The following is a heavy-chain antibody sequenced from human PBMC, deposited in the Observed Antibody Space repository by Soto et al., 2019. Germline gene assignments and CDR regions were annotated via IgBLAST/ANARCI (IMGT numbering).Heavy chain of an antibody. J-gene: IGHJ4*02. Sequence: QVQLVQSGAEVKKPGASVKVSCKASGYTFTSYYMHWVRQAPGQGLEWMGIINPSGGSTSYAQKFQGSVTMTRDTSTSTVYMELSSLRSEDTAVYYCARSPYDFWSGYYEIRYYFDYWGQGTLVTVSS. CDR3: ARSPYDFWSGYYEIRYYFDY. CDR1: GYTFTSYY. D-gene: IGHD3-3*01. CDR2: INPSGGST. V-gene: IGHV1-46*01.